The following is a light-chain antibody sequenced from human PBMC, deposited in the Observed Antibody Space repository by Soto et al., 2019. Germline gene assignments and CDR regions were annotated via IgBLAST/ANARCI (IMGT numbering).Light chain of an antibody. CDR3: QQSYSTPYT. Sequence: DIQMTRSPSSLSASVGDRVTITCRASQSISSYLNWYQQKPWKAPKLLIYAASSLQSGVPSRFSGSGSGTDFTLTISSLQPEDFATYYCQQSYSTPYTFGQGTKLEIK. CDR2: AAS. J-gene: IGKJ2*01. V-gene: IGKV1-39*01. CDR1: QSISSY.